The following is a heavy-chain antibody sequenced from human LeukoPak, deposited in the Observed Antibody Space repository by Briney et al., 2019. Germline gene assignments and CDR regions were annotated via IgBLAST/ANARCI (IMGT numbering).Heavy chain of an antibody. CDR2: ISISGTI. V-gene: IGHV3-48*01. CDR1: GFTLSGYS. Sequence: GGSLRLACAASGFTLSGYSMNWVRQAPGKGLEWVSHISISGTIYYADSVKGRFTISRDNAKNSLYLQMSSLRAEDTAVYYCSTAKFDYWGQGTLVTVSS. CDR3: STAKFDY. J-gene: IGHJ4*02.